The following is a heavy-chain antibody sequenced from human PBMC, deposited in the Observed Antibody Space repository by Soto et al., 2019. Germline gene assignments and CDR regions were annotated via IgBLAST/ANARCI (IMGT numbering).Heavy chain of an antibody. V-gene: IGHV1-69*14. CDR3: AKAGREIGLVSWFDP. CDR1: GGTFSSYT. D-gene: IGHD1-26*01. Sequence: QVQLVQSGAEVKKPGSSVRVSCKASGGTFSSYTISWVRQAPGQGLEWIGGINPMFGTAYYAQKFQDRVTITADKSSRTAYMELSSLRSEDTAVYYCAKAGREIGLVSWFDPWGQGTLVTVSS. CDR2: INPMFGTA. J-gene: IGHJ5*02.